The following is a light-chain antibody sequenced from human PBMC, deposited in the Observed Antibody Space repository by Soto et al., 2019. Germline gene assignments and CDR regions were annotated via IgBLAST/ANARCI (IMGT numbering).Light chain of an antibody. V-gene: IGKV1-27*01. Sequence: DIQMTQSPSSLSASVGDRVTITCRASQGISNNLAWYQQKPGKVPMLLIYAASTLQSGVPYRFSGSGSGTDCTSSSSSLQPEDVATYYWYKYNSAPPSTVGGENKVDIK. CDR1: QGISNN. J-gene: IGKJ4*01. CDR3: YKYNSAPPST. CDR2: AAS.